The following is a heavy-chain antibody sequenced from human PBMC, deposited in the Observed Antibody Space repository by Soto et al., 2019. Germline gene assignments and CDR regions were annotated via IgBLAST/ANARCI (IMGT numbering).Heavy chain of an antibody. CDR3: AGDPLDIVVGTFDD. CDR2: ISSSSSTI. V-gene: IGHV3-11*04. CDR1: GFTFSDYY. Sequence: GSLRLSCAASGFTFSDYYMSWIRQAPGKGLEWVSYISSSSSTIYYADSVKGRFTISRDNAKNSLYLQMNSLRAEDTAVYYCAGDPLDIVVGTFDDWGQGTLVTVSS. D-gene: IGHD2-15*01. J-gene: IGHJ4*02.